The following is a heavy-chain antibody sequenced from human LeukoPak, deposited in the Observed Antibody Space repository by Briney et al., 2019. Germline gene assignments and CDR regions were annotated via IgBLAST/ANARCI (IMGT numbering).Heavy chain of an antibody. Sequence: ASVKVSCKVAGYTVTELSMHWVRQAPGKGLEWMGGFDPEDGETIYAQKFQGRVTMTEDTSTDTAYMELSSLRSEDTAVYYCARLYYYDGSGYYNDAFDIWGQGTMVTVSS. CDR1: GYTVTELS. J-gene: IGHJ3*02. V-gene: IGHV1-24*01. CDR2: FDPEDGET. CDR3: ARLYYYDGSGYYNDAFDI. D-gene: IGHD3-22*01.